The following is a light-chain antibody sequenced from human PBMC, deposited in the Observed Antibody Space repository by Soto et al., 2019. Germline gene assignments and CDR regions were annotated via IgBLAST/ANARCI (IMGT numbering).Light chain of an antibody. Sequence: QLVLTQSPPASASLGASVKLTCTLSSGHSSYAIAWHQQHPEKGPRYLMKLNSAGSHSKGDGIPDRFSGSSSGAERYLTISSLQSEDEADYYCQTWGTGIQVFGGGTKVTVL. CDR2: LNSAGSH. CDR1: SGHSSYA. J-gene: IGLJ2*01. V-gene: IGLV4-69*01. CDR3: QTWGTGIQV.